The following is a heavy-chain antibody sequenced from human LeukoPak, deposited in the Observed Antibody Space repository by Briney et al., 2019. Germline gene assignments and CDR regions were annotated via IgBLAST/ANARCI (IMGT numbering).Heavy chain of an antibody. Sequence: PSETLSLTCTVSGGSISSGSYYWSWIPQPAGKGLERIGRSYTSGSTNYNPPLKSRVTISVDTSKTHSSLNLSSVTAADTAVYYCARAVDSSAFSAFQHWGQGTLVTVSS. D-gene: IGHD3-22*01. CDR2: SYTSGST. CDR3: ARAVDSSAFSAFQH. V-gene: IGHV4-61*02. J-gene: IGHJ1*01. CDR1: GGSISSGSYY.